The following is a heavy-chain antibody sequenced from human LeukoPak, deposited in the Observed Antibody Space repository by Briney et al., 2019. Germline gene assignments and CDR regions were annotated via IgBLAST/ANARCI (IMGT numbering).Heavy chain of an antibody. CDR2: INSDGSST. CDR3: ARVYCSSTSCPLAAFDI. J-gene: IGHJ3*02. CDR1: GFTFSSYW. V-gene: IGHV3-74*01. D-gene: IGHD2-2*01. Sequence: GGSRRLSCAASGFTFSSYWMHWVRQAPGKGLVWVSRINSDGSSTIYADSVKGRFTISRDNAKNTLYLQMNSLRAEDTAVYYCARVYCSSTSCPLAAFDIWGQGTMVTVSS.